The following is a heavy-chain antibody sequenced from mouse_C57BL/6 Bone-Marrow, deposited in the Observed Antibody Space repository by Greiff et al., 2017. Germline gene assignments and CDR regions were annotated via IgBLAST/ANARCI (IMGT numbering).Heavy chain of an antibody. CDR2: ISDGGSYT. CDR1: GFTFSSYA. Sequence: EVKVEESGGGLVKPGGSLKLSCAASGFTFSSYAMSWVRQTPEKRLEWVATISDGGSYTYYPDNVKGRFTISKDNAKNNLYLQMSHLKSEDTAMYYCARDFDYYYGSSYDFPYYAMDYWGQGTSVTVSS. V-gene: IGHV5-4*01. J-gene: IGHJ4*01. D-gene: IGHD1-1*01. CDR3: ARDFDYYYGSSYDFPYYAMDY.